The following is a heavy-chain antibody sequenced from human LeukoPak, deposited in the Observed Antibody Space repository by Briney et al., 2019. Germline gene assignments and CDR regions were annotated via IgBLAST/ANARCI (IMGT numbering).Heavy chain of an antibody. J-gene: IGHJ3*02. CDR1: EFTFSSYW. V-gene: IGHV3-74*01. D-gene: IGHD4-17*01. CDR3: ARVSTTVTTYNAFDI. Sequence: GGSLRLSCAASEFTFSSYWMHWVRQAPGKGRVWVSRINSDGSSTSYADSVKGRLTISRDNAKNTLYLQMNSLRAEDTAVYYCARVSTTVTTYNAFDIWGQGTMVTVSS. CDR2: INSDGSST.